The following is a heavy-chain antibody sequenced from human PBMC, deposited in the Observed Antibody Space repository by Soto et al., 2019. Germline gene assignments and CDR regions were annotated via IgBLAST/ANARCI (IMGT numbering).Heavy chain of an antibody. J-gene: IGHJ6*02. V-gene: IGHV3-30-3*01. CDR1: VFTFNYYP. CDR3: ARLPGPLVAVLYIYPLDGREAMSDVDV. CDR2: VSFDGSNK. D-gene: IGHD6-19*01. Sequence: QMQLVESGGGVVQPGGSLRLSCAASVFTFNYYPMHWGRQAPGKGLEWVAVVSFDGSNKYYADSVKGRFTISKDNSKNTLYLQMNSLRREDTAVYYCARLPGPLVAVLYIYPLDGREAMSDVDVWGQGTTVTVSS.